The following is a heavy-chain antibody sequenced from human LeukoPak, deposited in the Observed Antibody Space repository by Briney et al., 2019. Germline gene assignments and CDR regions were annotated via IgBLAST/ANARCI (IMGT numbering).Heavy chain of an antibody. V-gene: IGHV4-59*08. J-gene: IGHJ4*02. Sequence: SETLSLTCTVSGGSISSYYWSWIRQPPGKGLEWIGYIYYSGSTNYNPSLKSRVTISVDTSKNQFSLKLSSVTAADTAVYYCASSPPTYYYDSSGYYPAGGFGYWGQGTLVTVSS. CDR2: IYYSGST. CDR1: GGSISSYY. CDR3: ASSPPTYYYDSSGYYPAGGFGY. D-gene: IGHD3-22*01.